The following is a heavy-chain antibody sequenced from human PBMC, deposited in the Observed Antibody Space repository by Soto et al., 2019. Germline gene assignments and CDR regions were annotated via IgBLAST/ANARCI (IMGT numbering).Heavy chain of an antibody. CDR3: ARGDEPFDI. CDR2: TYYRSKWYN. J-gene: IGHJ3*02. V-gene: IGHV6-1*01. Sequence: SQTLSLTSVISVDSVSSNSPTWNWIRQPPSRGLEWLGRTYYRSKWYNDYAVSVKSRITFNPDTSKNQFSLQLNSVTPEDTAVYYCARGDEPFDIWGQGTLVTVSS. CDR1: VDSVSSNSPT.